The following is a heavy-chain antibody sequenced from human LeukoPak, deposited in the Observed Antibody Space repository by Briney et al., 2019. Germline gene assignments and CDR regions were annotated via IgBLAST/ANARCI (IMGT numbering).Heavy chain of an antibody. CDR1: GYTFTDYY. J-gene: IGHJ3*02. CDR3: ARDPRLAASAFDI. Sequence: GASVKVSCKASGYTFTDYYIHWVRQAPGQGLEWMGWINPNSGGTNYAQKFQGRVTMTRDTSISTAHMELSRLRSDDTAVFYCARDPRLAASAFDIWGQGTMVIVSS. CDR2: INPNSGGT. D-gene: IGHD6-25*01. V-gene: IGHV1-2*02.